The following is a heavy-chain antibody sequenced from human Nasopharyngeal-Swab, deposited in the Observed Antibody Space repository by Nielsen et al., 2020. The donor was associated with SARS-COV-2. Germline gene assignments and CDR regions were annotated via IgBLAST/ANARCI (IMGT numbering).Heavy chain of an antibody. Sequence: GESLKISCAASGFTFSSYAMSWVRQAPGKGLEWVSAISGSGGSTYYADSVKGRFTISRDNSKNTLYLQMNSLRAEDTAVYYCAKNLRYQLRNSPVYYYYGMDVWGQGTTVTVSS. V-gene: IGHV3-23*01. CDR2: ISGSGGST. D-gene: IGHD2-2*01. CDR3: AKNLRYQLRNSPVYYYYGMDV. J-gene: IGHJ6*02. CDR1: GFTFSSYA.